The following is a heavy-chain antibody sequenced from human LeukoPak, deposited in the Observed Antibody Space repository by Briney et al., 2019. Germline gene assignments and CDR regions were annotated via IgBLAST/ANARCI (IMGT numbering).Heavy chain of an antibody. CDR1: GFTFSSYS. V-gene: IGHV3-21*01. Sequence: NPGGSLRLSCAASGFTFSSYSMNWVRQVPGKGLEWVSSISSSSSYIYYADSVKGRFTISRDNAKNSLYLQMNSLRAEDTAVYYCARIYCGGDCYDSFFDYWGQGTLVTVSS. D-gene: IGHD2-21*02. CDR3: ARIYCGGDCYDSFFDY. CDR2: ISSSSSYI. J-gene: IGHJ4*02.